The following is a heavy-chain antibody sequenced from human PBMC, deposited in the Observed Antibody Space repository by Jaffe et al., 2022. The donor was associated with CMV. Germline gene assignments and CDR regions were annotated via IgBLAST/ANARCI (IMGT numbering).Heavy chain of an antibody. CDR3: ARRRDVLYYFDY. D-gene: IGHD3-10*01. Sequence: QLQLQESGPGLVKPSETLSLTCTVSGGSISSSSYYWGWIRQPPGKGLEWIGSIYYSGSTYYNPSLKSRVTISVDTSKNQFSLKLSSVTAADTAVYYCARRRDVLYYFDYWGQGTLVTVSS. CDR2: IYYSGST. CDR1: GGSISSSSYY. J-gene: IGHJ4*02. V-gene: IGHV4-39*01.